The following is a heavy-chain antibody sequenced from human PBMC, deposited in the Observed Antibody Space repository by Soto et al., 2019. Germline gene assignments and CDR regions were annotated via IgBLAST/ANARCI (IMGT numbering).Heavy chain of an antibody. D-gene: IGHD5-18*01. CDR3: AGGTGYSYCYYYSYGMDV. V-gene: IGHV1-69*01. Sequence: QVQLVQSGAEVKKPGSSVKVSCKASGGTFISYAISWVRQAPGQGLEWMGGIIPIFGTANYAQKFQGRVTITADEFTSTAYMELSSLRSEDTAVYYCAGGTGYSYCYYYSYGMDVWGQGTKVTVSS. J-gene: IGHJ6*02. CDR2: IIPIFGTA. CDR1: GGTFISYA.